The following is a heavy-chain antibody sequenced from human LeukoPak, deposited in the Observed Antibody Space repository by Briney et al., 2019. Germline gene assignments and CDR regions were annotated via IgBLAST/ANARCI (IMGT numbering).Heavy chain of an antibody. CDR2: ISHSGST. CDR3: ARAYSRFYYYYMDV. V-gene: IGHV4-34*01. CDR1: GGSFSGYY. Sequence: SETLSLTCAVYGGSFSGYYWSWIRQPPGKGLEWIGEISHSGSTNYNPSLKSRVTMSVDTSKNQFSLKLSSVTAADTAVYYCARAYSRFYYYYMDVWGNGTTVTVSS. D-gene: IGHD6-6*01. J-gene: IGHJ6*03.